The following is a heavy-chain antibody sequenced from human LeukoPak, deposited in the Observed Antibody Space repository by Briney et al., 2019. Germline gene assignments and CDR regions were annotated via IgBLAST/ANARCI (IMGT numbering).Heavy chain of an antibody. V-gene: IGHV3-53*01. CDR3: ARDWSSSQLDY. Sequence: GGSLRLSCAATGFTVSSNYMSWVRQAPGKGLEWVSVIYSGGSTYYADSVKGRFTISRDNSKNTLYLQTNSLRAEDTAVYYCARDWSSSQLDYWGQGTLVTVSS. CDR2: IYSGGST. D-gene: IGHD6-13*01. J-gene: IGHJ4*02. CDR1: GFTVSSNY.